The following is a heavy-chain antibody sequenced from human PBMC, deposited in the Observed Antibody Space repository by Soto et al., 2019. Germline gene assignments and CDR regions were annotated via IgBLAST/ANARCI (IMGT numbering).Heavy chain of an antibody. J-gene: IGHJ3*02. CDR3: AKATSEYSSSSGAFDI. CDR1: GFTFSSYA. D-gene: IGHD6-6*01. CDR2: ISGSGGST. Sequence: EVQLLESGGGLVQPGGSLRLSCAASGFTFSSYAMSWVRQARGKGLEWVSAISGSGGSTYYADSVKGRFTISRDNSKNTLYLQMNSLRAEDTAVYYCAKATSEYSSSSGAFDIWGQGTMVTVSS. V-gene: IGHV3-23*01.